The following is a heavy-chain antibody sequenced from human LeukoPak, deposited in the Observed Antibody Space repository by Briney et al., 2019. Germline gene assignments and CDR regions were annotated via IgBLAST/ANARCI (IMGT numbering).Heavy chain of an antibody. Sequence: GGSLRLSCAASGFTFSSYAMSWVRQAPGKGLEWVSAISGSGGSTYYPDSVKGRFTISRDNSKNTLYLQMNSLSAEDTAVYYCAKDYVVPAAIDDPFFDYWGQGTLVTVSS. V-gene: IGHV3-23*01. CDR3: AKDYVVPAAIDDPFFDY. CDR1: GFTFSSYA. D-gene: IGHD2-2*01. CDR2: ISGSGGST. J-gene: IGHJ4*02.